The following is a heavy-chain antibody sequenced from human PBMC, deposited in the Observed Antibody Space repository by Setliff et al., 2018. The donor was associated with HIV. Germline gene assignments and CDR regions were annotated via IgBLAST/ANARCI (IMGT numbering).Heavy chain of an antibody. CDR1: GFPFSSHG. CDR2: IQYDGNTK. D-gene: IGHD6-19*01. J-gene: IGHJ5*02. V-gene: IGHV3-30*02. Sequence: GESLKISCVPSGFPFSSHGMHWVRQAAGKGLEWIAFIQYDGNTKEYAESVRGRFTISRDNSKNTLFLQMNSLTVDDTAVYYCLTDERPGSGWGGSWGQGTLVTVSS. CDR3: LTDERPGSGWGGS.